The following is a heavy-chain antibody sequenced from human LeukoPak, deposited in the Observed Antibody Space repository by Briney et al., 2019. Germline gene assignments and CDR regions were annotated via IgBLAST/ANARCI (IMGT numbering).Heavy chain of an antibody. Sequence: SGTLSLTCAVSGGSISSSNWWSWVRQPPGKGLEWIGEIYHSGSTNYNPSLKSRVTISVDKSKNQFSLKLSSVTAADTAVYYCARERVVVAARGGRWFDPWGQGTLATVSS. CDR3: ARERVVVAARGGRWFDP. D-gene: IGHD2-15*01. CDR2: IYHSGST. CDR1: GGSISSSNW. J-gene: IGHJ5*02. V-gene: IGHV4-4*02.